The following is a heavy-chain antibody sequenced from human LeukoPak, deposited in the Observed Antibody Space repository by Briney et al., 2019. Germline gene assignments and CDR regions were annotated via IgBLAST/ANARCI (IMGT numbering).Heavy chain of an antibody. CDR3: ARGTAMVSYSGSSNWFDP. V-gene: IGHV4-39*01. CDR1: GGSISSSSYY. Sequence: KTSETLSLTCTVSGGSISSSSYYWGWIRQPPGKGLEWIGSIYYSGSTYYNPSLKSRVTISVDTSRNQFSLKLSSVTAADTAVYYCARGTAMVSYSGSSNWFDPWGQGTLVTVSS. J-gene: IGHJ5*02. CDR2: IYYSGST. D-gene: IGHD1-26*01.